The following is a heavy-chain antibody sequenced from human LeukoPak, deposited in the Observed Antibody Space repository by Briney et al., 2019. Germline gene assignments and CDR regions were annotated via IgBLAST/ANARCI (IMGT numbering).Heavy chain of an antibody. CDR3: AKRMIRGVNHDAFDL. CDR2: VSGSGGST. V-gene: IGHV3-23*01. Sequence: GGFLRLSCAASGFTFSRYAMSWVRQAPGKGLEWVSAVSGSGGSTYYADSVKGLFTISRDNSKNTLYLQMNSLRAEDTAVYYCAKRMIRGVNHDAFDLWGQGTMVTISS. CDR1: GFTFSRYA. J-gene: IGHJ3*01. D-gene: IGHD3-10*01.